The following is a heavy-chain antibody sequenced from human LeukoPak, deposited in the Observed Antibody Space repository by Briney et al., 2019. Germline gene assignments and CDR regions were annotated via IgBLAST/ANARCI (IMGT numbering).Heavy chain of an antibody. Sequence: GGSLRLSCAASGFTFSSYSMNWVRQAPGKGLEWVSSISSSSSYIYYADSVKGRFTISGDNAKNSLYLQMNSLRAEDTAVYYCARDGYSYGHVPYYFDYWGQGTLVTISS. D-gene: IGHD5-18*01. CDR1: GFTFSSYS. V-gene: IGHV3-21*01. J-gene: IGHJ4*02. CDR3: ARDGYSYGHVPYYFDY. CDR2: ISSSSSYI.